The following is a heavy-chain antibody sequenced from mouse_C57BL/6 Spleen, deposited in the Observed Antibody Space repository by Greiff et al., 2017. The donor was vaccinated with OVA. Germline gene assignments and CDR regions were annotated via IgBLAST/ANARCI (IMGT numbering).Heavy chain of an antibody. D-gene: IGHD2-5*01. Sequence: QVQLQQPGAELVKPGASVKMSCKASGYTFTSYWITWVKQRPGQGLEWIGAIYPGSGSTNYNEKFKSKATLTVDTSSSTAYMQLSNLTSEDSAVYSGERGRYYYSNYYWYFDVWGKGTTVTVSS. CDR2: IYPGSGST. CDR1: GYTFTSYW. J-gene: IGHJ1*03. V-gene: IGHV1-55*01. CDR3: ERGRYYYSNYYWYFDV.